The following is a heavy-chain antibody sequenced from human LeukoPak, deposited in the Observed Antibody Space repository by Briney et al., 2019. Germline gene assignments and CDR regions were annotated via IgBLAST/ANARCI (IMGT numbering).Heavy chain of an antibody. D-gene: IGHD2-8*02. J-gene: IGHJ4*02. CDR1: GGSISSYY. Sequence: PSETLSLTCTVSGGSISSYYWSWIRQPPGKGLEWIGYISYSGSPSYNPSLKSRVTILADTSKNQFSLKVTSVTAADTAVYYCARDTGGTSDSWGRGTLVTVSS. CDR2: ISYSGSP. V-gene: IGHV4-59*01. CDR3: ARDTGGTSDS.